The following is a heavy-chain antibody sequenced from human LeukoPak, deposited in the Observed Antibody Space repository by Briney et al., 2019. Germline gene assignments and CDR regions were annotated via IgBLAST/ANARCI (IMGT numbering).Heavy chain of an antibody. CDR3: ARVQFGPHFDASSPNFDY. J-gene: IGHJ4*02. D-gene: IGHD3/OR15-3a*01. CDR2: IIPIFGTA. V-gene: IGHV1-69*13. Sequence: SVKVSCKASGGTFSSYAIGWVRQAPGQGLEWMGGIIPIFGTANYAQKFQGRVTITADESTSTAYMELSSLRSEDTAVYYCARVQFGPHFDASSPNFDYWGQGTLVTVSS. CDR1: GGTFSSYA.